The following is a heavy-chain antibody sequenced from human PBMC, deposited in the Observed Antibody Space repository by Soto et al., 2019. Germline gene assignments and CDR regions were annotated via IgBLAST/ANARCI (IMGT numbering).Heavy chain of an antibody. CDR2: IWYDGSNK. V-gene: IGHV3-33*01. D-gene: IGHD3-10*01. Sequence: GGSLRLSCAASGFIFSSYGMHWVRQAPGKGLEWVAVIWYDGSNKYYADSVKGRFTISRDNSKNTLDLQMNSLKAEDTAVYYCARAITAGFATIIGAYWGQGTLVTVSS. CDR1: GFIFSSYG. J-gene: IGHJ4*02. CDR3: ARAITAGFATIIGAY.